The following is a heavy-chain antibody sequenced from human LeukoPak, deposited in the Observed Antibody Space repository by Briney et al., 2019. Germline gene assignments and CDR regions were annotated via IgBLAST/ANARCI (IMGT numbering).Heavy chain of an antibody. CDR3: ARVHWYFDF. CDR1: GFTFSSYW. Sequence: GGSLRLSCAASGFTFSSYWMSRVRQAPGKGLEWVAHIEEDGSDKNYVDSVKGRFTISRDNAKNSLYLQMNSLRVEDTAVYYCARVHWYFDFWGRGTLVTVSS. CDR2: IEEDGSDK. J-gene: IGHJ2*01. V-gene: IGHV3-7*04.